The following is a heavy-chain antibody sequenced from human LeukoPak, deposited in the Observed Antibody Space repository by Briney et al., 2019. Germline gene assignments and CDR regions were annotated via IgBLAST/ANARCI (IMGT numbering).Heavy chain of an antibody. J-gene: IGHJ4*02. Sequence: SETLSLTCTVSGGSISSYYWSWIRQPPGKGLEWIGYIYYSGSTNYNPSLKSRVTISVDTSKNQFSLKLSSVTAADTAVHYCARVRARATVTLFDYWGQGTLVTVSS. V-gene: IGHV4-59*01. CDR2: IYYSGST. D-gene: IGHD4-17*01. CDR1: GGSISSYY. CDR3: ARVRARATVTLFDY.